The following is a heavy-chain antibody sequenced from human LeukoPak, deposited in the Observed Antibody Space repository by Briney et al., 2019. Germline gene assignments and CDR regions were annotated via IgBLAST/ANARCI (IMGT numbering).Heavy chain of an antibody. V-gene: IGHV3-21*06. Sequence: GGSLRLSCAASGFTFSSYSIQWVRQAPGKGLEWVSSINTNSNYIYYAESVKGRFTISRDNAKNSVDLQMNSLRVEDTAVYYCARLQWLQTGRDFLDYWGQETLVTVSS. J-gene: IGHJ4*02. CDR1: GFTFSSYS. CDR3: ARLQWLQTGRDFLDY. D-gene: IGHD5-24*01. CDR2: INTNSNYI.